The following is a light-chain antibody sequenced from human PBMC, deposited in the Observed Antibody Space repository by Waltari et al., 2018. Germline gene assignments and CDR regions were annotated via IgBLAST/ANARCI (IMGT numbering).Light chain of an antibody. CDR3: QSYDTSLNVI. Sequence: QSVLTQPPSVSGAPGERVPISCTGSSSNIGAGYEVHWYQQFPGSAPRFLVYGDNRRPSGVPDRFSGSKSGTSASLAITGLQAEDEAVYYCQSYDTSLNVIFGGGTKVTVV. CDR1: SSNIGAGYE. CDR2: GDN. J-gene: IGLJ2*01. V-gene: IGLV1-40*01.